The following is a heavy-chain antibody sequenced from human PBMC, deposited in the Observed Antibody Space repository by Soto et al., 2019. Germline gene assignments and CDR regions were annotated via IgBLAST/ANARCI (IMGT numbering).Heavy chain of an antibody. V-gene: IGHV4-61*01. CDR2: IYYSGST. CDR1: GGSVSSGSYY. Sequence: QVQLQESGPGLVKPSETLSLTCTVSGGSVSSGSYYWSWIRQPPGKGLEWIGYIYYSGSTNYNPSLKSRVTISGDTSKNQFSLKLSSVTAADTAVYYCARDVDWFDPWGQGTLVTVSS. CDR3: ARDVDWFDP. J-gene: IGHJ5*02.